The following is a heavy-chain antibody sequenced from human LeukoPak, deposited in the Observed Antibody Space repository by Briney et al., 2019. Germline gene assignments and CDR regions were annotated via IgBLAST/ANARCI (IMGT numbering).Heavy chain of an antibody. CDR1: GFTFSKYW. Sequence: PGGSLRLSCAASGFTFSKYWMHWVRQAPGKGLVWVSRIKTDGSSTNYADSVKGRFTISRDNAKNTLYLQMNSLRAEDTAVYYCARAVDYYDSSGWIWGRGTMATVSS. CDR3: ARAVDYYDSSGWI. V-gene: IGHV3-74*01. D-gene: IGHD3-22*01. CDR2: IKTDGSST. J-gene: IGHJ3*02.